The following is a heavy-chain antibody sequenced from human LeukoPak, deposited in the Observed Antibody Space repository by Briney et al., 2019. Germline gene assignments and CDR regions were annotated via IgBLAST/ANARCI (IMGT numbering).Heavy chain of an antibody. Sequence: PGGSLRLSCAAAGFTFSSYAMNWVRQAPGKGLEWVSVIGGSGSSTNYADSVKGRFTISRDNSKNTLYLQMSSLRVEETAVYYCAKGYYSGSGRYYFDFWGQGTLVTVSS. CDR1: GFTFSSYA. D-gene: IGHD3-10*01. J-gene: IGHJ4*02. V-gene: IGHV3-23*01. CDR2: IGGSGSST. CDR3: AKGYYSGSGRYYFDF.